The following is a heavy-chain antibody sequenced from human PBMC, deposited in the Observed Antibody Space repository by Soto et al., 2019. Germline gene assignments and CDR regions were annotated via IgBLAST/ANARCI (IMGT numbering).Heavy chain of an antibody. V-gene: IGHV4-4*02. CDR3: ASPKNYCSSTSCYEYYGMDV. J-gene: IGHJ6*02. Sequence: SETLSLTCAVSGGSISSSNWWSWVRQPPGKGLEWIGEIYHSGSANYNPSLKSRVTISVDKSKNQFSLKLSSVTAADTAVYYCASPKNYCSSTSCYEYYGMDVWGQGTTVTVSS. D-gene: IGHD2-2*01. CDR1: GGSISSSNW. CDR2: IYHSGSA.